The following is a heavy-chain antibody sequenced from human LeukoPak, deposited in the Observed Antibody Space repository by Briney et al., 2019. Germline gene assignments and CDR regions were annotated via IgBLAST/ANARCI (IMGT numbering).Heavy chain of an antibody. CDR3: ARPSTVSRRRDAFDI. CDR2: TSAGGDIT. Sequence: GGSLRLSCAASGFTFSDHAMTWVRQTLAKGLESVSSTSAGGDITHYAESVKGRFTISRDNSKSTLYLQMNSLRAEDTAIYYCARPSTVSRRRDAFDIWGQGAMITVSS. J-gene: IGHJ3*02. CDR1: GFTFSDHA. D-gene: IGHD4-17*01. V-gene: IGHV3-23*01.